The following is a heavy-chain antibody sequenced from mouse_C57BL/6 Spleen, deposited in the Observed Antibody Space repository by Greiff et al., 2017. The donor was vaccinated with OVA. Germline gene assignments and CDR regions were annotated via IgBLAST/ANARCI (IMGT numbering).Heavy chain of an antibody. CDR1: GYSITSGYY. CDR2: ISYDGSN. D-gene: IGHD4-1*01. J-gene: IGHJ2*01. V-gene: IGHV3-6*01. CDR3: ARVRTGTWDY. Sequence: ESGPGLVKPSQSLSLTCSVTGYSITSGYYWNWIRQFPGNKLEWMGYISYDGSNNYNPSLKNRISITRDTSKNQFFLKLNSVTTEDTATYYCARVRTGTWDYWGQGTTLTVSS.